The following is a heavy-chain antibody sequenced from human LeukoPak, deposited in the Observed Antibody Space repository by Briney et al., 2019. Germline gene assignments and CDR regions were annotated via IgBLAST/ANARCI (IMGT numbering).Heavy chain of an antibody. V-gene: IGHV4-30-4*01. D-gene: IGHD6-25*01. CDR1: GGSINSGDNY. Sequence: SETLSLTCTVSGGSINSGDNYWSWIRQPPGKGLEWIGSIYYRGTTYYSPSLRSRLSISIDTSRNQFSLELNSVTAADTAVYSCARIQGTSGYGWSHFDYWGQGLLVTVSS. CDR3: ARIQGTSGYGWSHFDY. J-gene: IGHJ4*02. CDR2: IYYRGTT.